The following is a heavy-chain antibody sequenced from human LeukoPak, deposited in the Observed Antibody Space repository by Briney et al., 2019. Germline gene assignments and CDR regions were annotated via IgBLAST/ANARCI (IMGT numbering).Heavy chain of an antibody. CDR3: AKVRGTYYYGMDV. CDR2: ISGSGGST. Sequence: GGSLRLSCAASGFTFNNYAMSWVRQAPGKGLEWVSTISGSGGSTYYADSVKGRFTISRDNSKNTLYLQMNSLRAEDTAVYYCAKVRGTYYYGMDVWGQGTTVTVSS. V-gene: IGHV3-23*01. J-gene: IGHJ6*02. D-gene: IGHD1-1*01. CDR1: GFTFNNYA.